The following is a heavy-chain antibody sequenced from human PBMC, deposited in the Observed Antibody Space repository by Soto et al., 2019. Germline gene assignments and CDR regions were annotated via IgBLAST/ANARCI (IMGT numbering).Heavy chain of an antibody. Sequence: PSETLSLTCAVSGGSITSSSYSWGWVRQPPGKGLEWIATFYYSENTHYNPSLKSRVTISVDTSKNQFSLILTSVTAADTAVYYCARGSPVGYCISTSCQGTYGMDVWGQGTTVTVSS. CDR3: ARGSPVGYCISTSCQGTYGMDV. CDR1: GGSITSSSYS. D-gene: IGHD2-2*01. J-gene: IGHJ6*02. V-gene: IGHV4-39*02. CDR2: FYYSENT.